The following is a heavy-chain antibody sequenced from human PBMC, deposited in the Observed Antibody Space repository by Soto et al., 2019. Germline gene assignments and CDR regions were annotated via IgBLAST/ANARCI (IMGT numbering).Heavy chain of an antibody. CDR1: GGTFSSYA. Sequence: QVPLVQSGAAVKKPGSSVKVSCKASGGTFSSYAISWVRQAPGQGLEWMGGIIPIFGTANYAQKFQGRVTITADESTSTAYMELSSLRSEDTAVYYCARAISSSSITEFLGGMDVWGQGTTVTVSS. V-gene: IGHV1-69*12. D-gene: IGHD6-13*01. CDR3: ARAISSSSITEFLGGMDV. CDR2: IIPIFGTA. J-gene: IGHJ6*02.